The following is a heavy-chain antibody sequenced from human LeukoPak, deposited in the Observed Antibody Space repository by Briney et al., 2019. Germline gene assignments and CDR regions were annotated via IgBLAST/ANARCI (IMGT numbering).Heavy chain of an antibody. Sequence: GGSLRLSCSACRFTYSSYAMSWVRQAPGKGLEWLSAISGSGGSTYYADSVKGRFTISRDNSKNTLYLQLNSLRADDTAVYYCAKNGDLGVVIPIDYWGPGTLVTVSS. J-gene: IGHJ4*01. V-gene: IGHV3-23*01. CDR1: RFTYSSYA. CDR3: AKNGDLGVVIPIDY. D-gene: IGHD3-3*01. CDR2: ISGSGGST.